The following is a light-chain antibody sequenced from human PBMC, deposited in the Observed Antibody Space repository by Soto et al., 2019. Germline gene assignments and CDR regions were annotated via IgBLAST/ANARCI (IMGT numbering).Light chain of an antibody. J-gene: IGKJ2*01. Sequence: DIQMTQSPSSLSATVGDRVTITCRASQTISTYLNWYQQKPGKAPKLLIYAASSLQSGVPSRFSGGGSGTDFTLTINSLEPEDIATYYCQQSYSIPFVTFGQGTKLEIK. CDR1: QTISTY. V-gene: IGKV1-39*01. CDR2: AAS. CDR3: QQSYSIPFVT.